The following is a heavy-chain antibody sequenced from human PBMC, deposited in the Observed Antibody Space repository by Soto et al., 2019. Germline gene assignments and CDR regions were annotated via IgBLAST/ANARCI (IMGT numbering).Heavy chain of an antibody. CDR1: GGSISSGDYY. J-gene: IGHJ6*02. Sequence: SETLSLTCTVSGGSISSGDYYWSWIRQPPGKGLEWIGYIYYSGSTYYNPSLKSRVTISVDTSKNQFSLKLSSVTAADTAVYYCARDLLGHYGSSSYGMGVWGQGTTVTVSS. D-gene: IGHD3-10*01. CDR3: ARDLLGHYGSSSYGMGV. CDR2: IYYSGST. V-gene: IGHV4-30-4*01.